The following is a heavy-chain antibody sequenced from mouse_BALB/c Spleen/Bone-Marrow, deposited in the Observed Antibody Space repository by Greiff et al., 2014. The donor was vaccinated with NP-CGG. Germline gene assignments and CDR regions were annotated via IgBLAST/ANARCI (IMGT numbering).Heavy chain of an antibody. CDR1: GFNIKDTY. D-gene: IGHD1-1*01. V-gene: IGHV14-3*02. CDR3: ALYYYGICRFAY. CDR2: IDPANGNT. Sequence: VQLQQSGAGLVKPGASVKLSCTASGFNIKDTYMHWVKQRPEKGLEWIGRIDPANGNTKYDPKFQGKATITADTSSNTAYLQLSSLTSEDSAVYYWALYYYGICRFAYWCQGTLVPVSA. J-gene: IGHJ3*01.